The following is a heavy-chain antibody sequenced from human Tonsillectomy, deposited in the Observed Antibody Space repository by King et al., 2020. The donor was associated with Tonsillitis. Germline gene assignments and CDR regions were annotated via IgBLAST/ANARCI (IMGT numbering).Heavy chain of an antibody. CDR2: INHSGST. Sequence: VQLQQWGAGLLKPSETLSLTCAVYGGSFSGYYWSWIRQPPGKGLEWIGEINHSGSTNFNPSLKSRFTISVDTSKNQFSLKRSSVTAADTAVFYCARGYYDRSGSLSDAFDIWGPGTMVTVSS. CDR1: GGSFSGYY. CDR3: ARGYYDRSGSLSDAFDI. D-gene: IGHD3-22*01. V-gene: IGHV4-34*01. J-gene: IGHJ3*02.